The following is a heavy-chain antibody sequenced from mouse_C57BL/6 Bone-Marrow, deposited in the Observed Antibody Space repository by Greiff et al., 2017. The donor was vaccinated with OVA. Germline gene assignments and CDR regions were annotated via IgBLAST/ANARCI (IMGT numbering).Heavy chain of an antibody. Sequence: VQLQQSGAELMKPGASVKLSCKATGYTFTGYWIEWVKQRPGHGLEWIGEILPGSGSTNYNEKFKGKATFTVDTSSNTAYMQLSSLTTEDSSIEYCARHYCGSSGWFAYWGQGTLVTVSA. CDR2: ILPGSGST. D-gene: IGHD1-1*01. CDR3: ARHYCGSSGWFAY. V-gene: IGHV1-9*01. CDR1: GYTFTGYW. J-gene: IGHJ3*01.